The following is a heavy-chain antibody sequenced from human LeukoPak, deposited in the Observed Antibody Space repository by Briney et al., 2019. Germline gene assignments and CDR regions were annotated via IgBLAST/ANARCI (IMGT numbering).Heavy chain of an antibody. D-gene: IGHD4-17*01. CDR3: AKGSDYGDYYFDY. CDR1: GFTLDDYA. J-gene: IGHJ4*02. Sequence: PGRSLRLSCAASGFTLDDYAMHWVRQAPGKGLEWVSGISWNSGSIGYADSVKGRFTISRDNAKNSLYLQMNSLRAEDMALYYCAKGSDYGDYYFDYWGQGTLVTVSS. V-gene: IGHV3-9*03. CDR2: ISWNSGSI.